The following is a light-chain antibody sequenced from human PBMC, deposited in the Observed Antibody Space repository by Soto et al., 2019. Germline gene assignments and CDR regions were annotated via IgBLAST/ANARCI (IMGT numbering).Light chain of an antibody. V-gene: IGLV2-14*01. CDR2: EVS. Sequence: QSALTQPASVSGSPGQSITISCTGTRSDVGGYNYVSWYQQHPGKAPKVMIYEVSNRPSGVSNRFSGSKSGNTASLTISGLQAEDEADYYCSSYTTSSTWVFGGRTKLTVL. CDR3: SSYTTSSTWV. J-gene: IGLJ3*02. CDR1: RSDVGGYNY.